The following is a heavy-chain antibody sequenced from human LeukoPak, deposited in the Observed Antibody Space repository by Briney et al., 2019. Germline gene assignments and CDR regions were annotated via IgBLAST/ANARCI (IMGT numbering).Heavy chain of an antibody. CDR2: ISSSSSYI. V-gene: IGHV3-21*01. Sequence: PGRSLRLSCAASGFTFSSYSMNWVRQAPGKGLEWVSSISSSSSYIYCADSVKGRFTISRDNAKNSLYLQMNSLRAEDTAVYYCARVLTMVRGVIITWYYGMDVWGQGTTVTVSS. CDR1: GFTFSSYS. D-gene: IGHD3-10*01. CDR3: ARVLTMVRGVIITWYYGMDV. J-gene: IGHJ6*02.